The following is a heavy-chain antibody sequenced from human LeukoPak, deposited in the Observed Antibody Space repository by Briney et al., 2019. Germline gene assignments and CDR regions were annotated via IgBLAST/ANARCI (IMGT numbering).Heavy chain of an antibody. J-gene: IGHJ5*02. D-gene: IGHD3-3*01. CDR2: IYYSGST. CDR3: ARPFGVA. Sequence: SETLSLTCTVSSGSISSSSYYWGWIRQPPGKGLEWIGSIYYSGSTYYNPSLKSRVTISVDTSKNQFSLKLSSVTAADTAVYYCARPFGVAWGQGTLVTVSS. V-gene: IGHV4-39*01. CDR1: SGSISSSSYY.